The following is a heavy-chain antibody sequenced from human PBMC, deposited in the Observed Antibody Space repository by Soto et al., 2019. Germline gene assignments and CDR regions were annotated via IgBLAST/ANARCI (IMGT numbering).Heavy chain of an antibody. Sequence: EVQVVETGGGLIQPGGSLRLSCAVSGFTVSSNYMSWVRQPPGKGPEWVSDIYSGGSTYYADSVKGRFTISRDNSKTTLYLQMNSLRAEDTAVYYCARERDGHNPNWFDLWGQGTLVTVSS. V-gene: IGHV3-53*02. CDR2: IYSGGST. J-gene: IGHJ5*02. CDR1: GFTVSSNY. CDR3: ARERDGHNPNWFDL. D-gene: IGHD2-8*01.